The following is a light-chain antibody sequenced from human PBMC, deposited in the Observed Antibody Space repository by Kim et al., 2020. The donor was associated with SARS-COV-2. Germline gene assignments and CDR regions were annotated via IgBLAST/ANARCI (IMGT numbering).Light chain of an antibody. J-gene: IGKJ2*01. CDR3: QQYGSSPYT. V-gene: IGKV3-20*01. Sequence: EIVLTQSPDTLSLSPGERATLSCRASQSVSSNYLAWYQQKPGQAPRLLIHGASSRAIGIPDRFSGSGSGTDFTLTISRVEPGDFAVYYCQQYGSSPYTFGQGTKLEI. CDR2: GAS. CDR1: QSVSSNY.